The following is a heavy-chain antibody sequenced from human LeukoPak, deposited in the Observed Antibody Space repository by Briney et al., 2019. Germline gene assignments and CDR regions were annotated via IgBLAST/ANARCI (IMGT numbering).Heavy chain of an antibody. Sequence: GRSLRLSCAASGFTFSSYAMHWVRQAPGKGLEWAAVISYDGSNKYYADSVKGRFTISRDNSKNTLYLQMNSLRAEDTAVYYCARDARGAYCGGDCSPYFDYWDQGTLVTVSS. CDR3: ARDARGAYCGGDCSPYFDY. CDR2: ISYDGSNK. V-gene: IGHV3-30-3*01. J-gene: IGHJ4*02. CDR1: GFTFSSYA. D-gene: IGHD2-21*02.